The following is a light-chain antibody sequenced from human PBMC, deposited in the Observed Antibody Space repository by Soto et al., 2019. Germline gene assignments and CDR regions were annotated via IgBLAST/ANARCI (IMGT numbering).Light chain of an antibody. V-gene: IGLV8-61*01. J-gene: IGLJ2*01. CDR2: STN. CDR3: VLYMVSGIPPYVV. Sequence: QTVVTQEPSFSVSPGGTVTLTCGLSSGSVSTSYYPSWYQQTPGQAPRTLIYSTNTRSSGVPDRFSGSILGNKAALTITGAQADDESDYYCVLYMVSGIPPYVVFGGGTKLTVL. CDR1: SGSVSTSYY.